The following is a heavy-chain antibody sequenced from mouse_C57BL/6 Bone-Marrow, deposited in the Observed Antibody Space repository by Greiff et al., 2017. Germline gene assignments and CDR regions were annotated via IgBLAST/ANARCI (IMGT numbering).Heavy chain of an antibody. CDR1: GFNIKDYY. D-gene: IGHD1-1*02. Sequence: EVKLEESGAELVRPGASVKLSCTASGFNIKDYYMHWVKQRPEQGLEWIGRLDPEDGDTEYAPKFPGKATLTADTSSNTAYLQLSSLTSEDTAVYYCTIRGWAMDYWGQGTSVTVSS. CDR3: TIRGWAMDY. J-gene: IGHJ4*01. CDR2: LDPEDGDT. V-gene: IGHV14-1*01.